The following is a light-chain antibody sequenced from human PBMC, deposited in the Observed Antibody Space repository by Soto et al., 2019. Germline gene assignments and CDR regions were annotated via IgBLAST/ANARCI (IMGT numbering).Light chain of an antibody. Sequence: EIVLTQSPGTLSLSPGERATLSCRVSQSVSSSYLAWYQQKPGQAPRLLIYGASSRATGIPDRFSGSGSGTDFTLTISILEPEDFAVYYCQQYGSSRITFGPGTKVDI. V-gene: IGKV3-20*01. CDR2: GAS. J-gene: IGKJ3*01. CDR1: QSVSSSY. CDR3: QQYGSSRIT.